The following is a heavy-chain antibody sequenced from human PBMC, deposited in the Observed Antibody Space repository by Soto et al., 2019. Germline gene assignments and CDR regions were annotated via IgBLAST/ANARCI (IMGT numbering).Heavy chain of an antibody. CDR1: GDSVTSGSYY. CDR3: AREWGLLPYYVMNV. V-gene: IGHV4-61*03. J-gene: IGHJ6*02. Sequence: SETLSLTCIVSGDSVTSGSYYWTWLRQPPGKGLEWIGYISYTGRTKYNPSLQSRVTIPVDTSKNDFSLNLSSVTAADTAVYFCAREWGLLPYYVMNVWGHGTAVTVSS. CDR2: ISYTGRT. D-gene: IGHD7-27*01.